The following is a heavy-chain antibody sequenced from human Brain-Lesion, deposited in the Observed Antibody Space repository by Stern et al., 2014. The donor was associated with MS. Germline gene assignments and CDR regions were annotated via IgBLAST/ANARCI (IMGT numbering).Heavy chain of an antibody. CDR1: GFTFSNYW. CDR2: VNNDGRRT. D-gene: IGHD3-10*01. J-gene: IGHJ5*01. CDR3: ARGERWFDS. V-gene: IGHV3-74*02. Sequence: EMQLVESGGGLVQPGGSRRLSCAASGFTFSNYWMHWVRQAPGKGLVWVSRVNNDGRRTSYADSVKGRFTMCRDNAKNTLYLQMNSLRVEDTAIYYCARGERWFDSWGQGTLVTVSS.